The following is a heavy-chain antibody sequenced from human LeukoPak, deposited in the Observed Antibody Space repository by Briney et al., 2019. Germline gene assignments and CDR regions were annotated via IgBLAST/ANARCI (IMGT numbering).Heavy chain of an antibody. J-gene: IGHJ4*02. V-gene: IGHV3-74*01. CDR2: INSDGSST. CDR1: GFTFSGYW. Sequence: PGGSLRLSCAASGFTFSGYWMHWVRQAPGKGLVWVSRINSDGSSTSYADSVKGRFTISRDNAKNTLYLQMNSLRAEDTAVYYCARDMTGDNYDYWGQGTLVTVSS. D-gene: IGHD3-9*01. CDR3: ARDMTGDNYDY.